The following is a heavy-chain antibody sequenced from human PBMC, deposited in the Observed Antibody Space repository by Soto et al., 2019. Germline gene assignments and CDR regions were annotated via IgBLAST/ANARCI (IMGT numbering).Heavy chain of an antibody. CDR3: ARHWGTPDPPWRSTSSVYPRRYYYYGMDV. CDR1: GDSVSSNSAG. V-gene: IGHV6-1*01. CDR2: TYYKSKWYF. Sequence: SQTLSLTCDISGDSVSSNSAGWNWIRQTPSRGLEWLGRTYYKSKWYFTYAASVKSRITVSPDTSKNQFSLKLSSVTAADTAVYYCARHWGTPDPPWRSTSSVYPRRYYYYGMDVWGQGTTVTVSS. D-gene: IGHD2-2*01. J-gene: IGHJ6*02.